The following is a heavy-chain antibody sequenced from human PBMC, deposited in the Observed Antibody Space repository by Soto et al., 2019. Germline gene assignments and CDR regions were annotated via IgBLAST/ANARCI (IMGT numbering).Heavy chain of an antibody. CDR2: IKQDGSEK. D-gene: IGHD6-6*01. CDR1: GFTFSSYW. J-gene: IGHJ6*03. V-gene: IGHV3-7*01. CDR3: ARDRGAARPYYYYYMDV. Sequence: GGSLRLSCAASGFTFSSYWMSWVRQAPGKGLEWVANIKQDGSEKYYVDSVKGRFTISRDNAKNSLYLQMNSLRAEDTAVYYCARDRGAARPYYYYYMDVWGKGTTVTVSS.